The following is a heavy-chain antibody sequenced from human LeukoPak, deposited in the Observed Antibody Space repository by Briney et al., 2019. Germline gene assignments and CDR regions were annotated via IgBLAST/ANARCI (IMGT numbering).Heavy chain of an antibody. CDR3: AKTGVEYASSSGVLDS. CDR2: ISPIFGIA. J-gene: IGHJ4*02. Sequence: SVKVSCKASGGTFRSSAITWVRQAPGQRFEWLGQISPIFGIADYAQKFQGRLTITTDESTSTAYLELSGLRSEDTALYYCAKTGVEYASSSGVLDSWGQGTLVTVSS. D-gene: IGHD6-6*01. V-gene: IGHV1-69*05. CDR1: GGTFRSSA.